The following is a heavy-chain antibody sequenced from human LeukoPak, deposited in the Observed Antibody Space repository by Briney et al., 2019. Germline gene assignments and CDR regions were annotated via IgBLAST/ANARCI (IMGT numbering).Heavy chain of an antibody. CDR2: ISGSGNAK. Sequence: GGSLRLSCAASGFTFSDYYMSWIRQAPGKGLEWVTYISGSGNAKNYADSVKGRFTISRDNAKNSVFLQMDSLRVEDTAVYCCARAGGSYWMGAKFDFWGQGILVTVSS. J-gene: IGHJ4*02. V-gene: IGHV3-11*01. CDR3: ARAGGSYWMGAKFDF. D-gene: IGHD1-26*01. CDR1: GFTFSDYY.